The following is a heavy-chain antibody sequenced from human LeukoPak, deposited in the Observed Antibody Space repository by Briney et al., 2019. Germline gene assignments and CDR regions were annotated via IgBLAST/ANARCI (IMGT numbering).Heavy chain of an antibody. J-gene: IGHJ4*02. CDR2: ISGSGDTT. CDR1: GFTFSSYA. V-gene: IGHV3-23*01. Sequence: TGGSLRLSCAASGFTFSSYAMNWVCQAPGKGLEWVSFISGSGDTTYYADSVKGRFTISRDSSKNTLYLQMNSLRAEDTAVYYCAKSRGESRGASNYWGQGTLVTVSS. CDR3: AKSRGESRGASNY. D-gene: IGHD1-26*01.